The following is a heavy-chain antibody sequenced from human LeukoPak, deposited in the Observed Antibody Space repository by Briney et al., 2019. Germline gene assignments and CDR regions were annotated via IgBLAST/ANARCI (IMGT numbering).Heavy chain of an antibody. CDR1: GDSITTNY. D-gene: IGHD5-24*01. Sequence: SETLSLTCTVSGDSITTNYWTWIRQPPAPRMGLQWLGYISASGSTNYNPSLKSRVTMSVDTSKNQFSLKLSSVTAADTAVYYCAREEEQMARGLDPWGQGALVTVSS. V-gene: IGHV4-4*09. J-gene: IGHJ5*02. CDR2: ISASGST. CDR3: AREEEQMARGLDP.